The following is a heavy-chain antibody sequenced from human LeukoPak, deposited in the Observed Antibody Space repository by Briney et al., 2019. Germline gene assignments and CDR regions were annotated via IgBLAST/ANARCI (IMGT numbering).Heavy chain of an antibody. Sequence: SGTLSLTCAVSGGSISGSNWWSWVRQPPGKGLEWIGEIYHSGSTNYNPSLKSRVTISVDKSKNQFSLKLSSVTAADTAVYYCVVARPNDAFDIWGQGTMVTVST. D-gene: IGHD2-21*01. CDR3: VVARPNDAFDI. CDR2: IYHSGST. J-gene: IGHJ3*02. V-gene: IGHV4-4*02. CDR1: GGSISGSNW.